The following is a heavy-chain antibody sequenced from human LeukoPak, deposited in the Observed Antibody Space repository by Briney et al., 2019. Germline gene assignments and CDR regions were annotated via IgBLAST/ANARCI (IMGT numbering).Heavy chain of an antibody. D-gene: IGHD5-12*01. Sequence: GGSLRLSCAASGFTFSSYSMNWVRQAPGKGLEWVSSISSSSSYIYYADLVKGRFTISRDNAKNSLYLQMNSLTTEDTGVYYCTADVDIVTTPYYGDHLDYWGLGTLVTVSS. CDR2: ISSSSSYI. V-gene: IGHV3-21*03. J-gene: IGHJ4*02. CDR1: GFTFSSYS. CDR3: TADVDIVTTPYYGDHLDY.